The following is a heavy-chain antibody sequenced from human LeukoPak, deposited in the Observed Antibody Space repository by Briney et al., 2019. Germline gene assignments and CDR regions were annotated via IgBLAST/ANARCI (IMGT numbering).Heavy chain of an antibody. CDR2: INHSGST. Sequence: PETLSLTCAVYGGSFSGYYWSWIRQPPGKGLEWIGEINHSGSTNYNPSLKSRVTISVDTSKNQFSLKLSSVTAADTAVYYCARGRGFSYDSSGYYYSTVPFDYWGQGTLVTVSS. V-gene: IGHV4-34*01. D-gene: IGHD3-22*01. CDR3: ARGRGFSYDSSGYYYSTVPFDY. CDR1: GGSFSGYY. J-gene: IGHJ4*02.